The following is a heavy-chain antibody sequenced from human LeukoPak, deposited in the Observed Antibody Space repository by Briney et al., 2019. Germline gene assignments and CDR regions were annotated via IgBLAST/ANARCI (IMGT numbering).Heavy chain of an antibody. CDR2: ISHDGSNK. V-gene: IGHV3-30-3*01. CDR3: ARDRYYGSGRYNYFDY. D-gene: IGHD3-10*01. J-gene: IGHJ4*02. Sequence: PGGSLRLSCAASGFTFNSYTMHWVRQAPGRGLERVALISHDGSNKDYAASVKGRFTISRDNSKNTLYLQVNSLRAEDTAVYYCARDRYYGSGRYNYFDYWGQGTLVTVSS. CDR1: GFTFNSYT.